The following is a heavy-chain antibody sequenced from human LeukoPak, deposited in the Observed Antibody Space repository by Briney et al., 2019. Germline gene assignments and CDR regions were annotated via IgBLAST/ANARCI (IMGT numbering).Heavy chain of an antibody. Sequence: PGRSLRLSCAASGFTFSSYGMHWVRQAPGKGLEWVAVISYDGSNKYYADSVKGRFTISRDNSKNTLYLQMNSLRAEDTAVYYCARDEYSSGWYYFDYWGQGTLVTVSS. CDR2: ISYDGSNK. CDR3: ARDEYSSGWYYFDY. D-gene: IGHD6-19*01. CDR1: GFTFSSYG. V-gene: IGHV3-30*03. J-gene: IGHJ4*02.